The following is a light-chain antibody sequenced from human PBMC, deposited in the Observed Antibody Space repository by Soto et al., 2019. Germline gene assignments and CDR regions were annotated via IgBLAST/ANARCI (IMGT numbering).Light chain of an antibody. Sequence: QSVLTQSPSASASLGASVKLTCTLSSGHSSYAIAWHQQQPEKGPRYLMKLNSDGCHRKGDGIPDRFSGSSSGAERYLTISSLQSEDEADYYCQTWGTGIQVFGGGTQLTVL. J-gene: IGLJ2*01. CDR2: LNSDGCH. CDR3: QTWGTGIQV. V-gene: IGLV4-69*01. CDR1: SGHSSYA.